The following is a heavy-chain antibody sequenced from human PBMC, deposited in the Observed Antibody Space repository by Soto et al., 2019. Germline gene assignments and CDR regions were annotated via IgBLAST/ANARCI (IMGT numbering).Heavy chain of an antibody. J-gene: IGHJ4*02. V-gene: IGHV4-39*01. CDR3: ARTQLLTGHY. Sequence: SETLSLTCTVSGGSISSSSYYWGWIRQPPGKGLEWIGSIYYSGSTYYNPSLKSRVTISVDTSKNQFSLKLSSVTAADTAVYYCARTQLLTGHYWGQGTLVTVSS. CDR2: IYYSGST. D-gene: IGHD2-2*01. CDR1: GGSISSSSYY.